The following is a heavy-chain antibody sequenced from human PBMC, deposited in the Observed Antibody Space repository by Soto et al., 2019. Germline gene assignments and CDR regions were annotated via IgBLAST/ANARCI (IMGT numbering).Heavy chain of an antibody. Sequence: ASVNVSCKASGYTFTGYYMHWVRQAPGQGLEWMGWINPNSGGKNYAQKFQGWVTMTRDTSISTAYMELSRLRSDDTAVYYCARDSPIVGDSSGSFQHWGQGPRVTFST. V-gene: IGHV1-2*04. CDR2: INPNSGGK. CDR1: GYTFTGYY. D-gene: IGHD1-26*01. CDR3: ARDSPIVGDSSGSFQH. J-gene: IGHJ1*01.